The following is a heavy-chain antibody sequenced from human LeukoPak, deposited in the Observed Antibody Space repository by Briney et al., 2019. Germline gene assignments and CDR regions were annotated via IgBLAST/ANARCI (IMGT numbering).Heavy chain of an antibody. Sequence: AGGSLRLSCAASEFSVGSNYMTWVRQAPGKGLEWVSLIYSGGSTYYADSVKGRFTISRDNAKNSLYLQMNSLKTEDTAVYYCASLYGSGKRWVDPWGQGTLVTVSS. CDR1: EFSVGSNY. J-gene: IGHJ5*02. V-gene: IGHV3-66*01. D-gene: IGHD3-10*01. CDR3: ASLYGSGKRWVDP. CDR2: IYSGGST.